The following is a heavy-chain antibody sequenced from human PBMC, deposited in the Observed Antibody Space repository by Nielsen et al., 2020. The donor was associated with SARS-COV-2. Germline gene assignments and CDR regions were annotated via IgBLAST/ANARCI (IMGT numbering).Heavy chain of an antibody. CDR1: GYTFSDYY. J-gene: IGHJ4*02. CDR3: VRVRDDGHYYDTGPFDD. V-gene: IGHV3-74*01. D-gene: IGHD3-22*01. CDR2: INSDGSRS. Sequence: GESLKISCEGSGYTFSDYYMNWVRQASGKGLMWVARINSDGSRSAYADAVKGRFIMSRDNARDTLSLQMNSLSVEDTAVYYCVRVRDDGHYYDTGPFDDWGQGALVTVSS.